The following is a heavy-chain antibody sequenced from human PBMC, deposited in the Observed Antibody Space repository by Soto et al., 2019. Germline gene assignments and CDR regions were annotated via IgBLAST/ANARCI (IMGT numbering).Heavy chain of an antibody. V-gene: IGHV5-51*01. Sequence: PGESLKISCKGSGYSFTSYWIGWVRQMPGKGLEWMGIIYPGDSDTRYSPSFQGQVTISADKSISTAYLQWSSLKASDTAMYYCARHQGYHSSSSFYYGMDVWGQGTTVTVSS. CDR1: GYSFTSYW. D-gene: IGHD6-6*01. CDR2: IYPGDSDT. J-gene: IGHJ6*02. CDR3: ARHQGYHSSSSFYYGMDV.